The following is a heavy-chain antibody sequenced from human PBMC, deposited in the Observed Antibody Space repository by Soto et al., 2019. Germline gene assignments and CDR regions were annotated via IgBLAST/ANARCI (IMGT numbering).Heavy chain of an antibody. D-gene: IGHD1-26*01. V-gene: IGHV3-30*18. CDR1: GFTFSSYC. CDR2: ISYDGSKR. J-gene: IGHJ4*02. CDR3: ANGWELLDY. Sequence: QVQLVESGGGVVPPGRSLRLPCAASGFTFSSYCMHWVRQAPGKGLEWVAVISYDGSKRYYPDSVRGRFTISRDNSNNTLYLQMNSLRAEDTAVYYCANGWELLDYWGQGTLVTVSS.